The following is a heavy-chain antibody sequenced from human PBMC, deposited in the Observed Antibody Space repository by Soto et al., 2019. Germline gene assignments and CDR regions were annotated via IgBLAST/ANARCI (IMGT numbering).Heavy chain of an antibody. V-gene: IGHV4-4*02. CDR2: IHPSGRT. CDR3: ARGGDWKFDY. J-gene: IGHJ4*02. CDR1: GGSININKW. D-gene: IGHD1-1*01. Sequence: QVQLQESGPGPVKPSGTLSLTCTVSGGSININKWWTWVRQPPGKGLEWVGGIHPSGRTNYSPALKRRLSLSVVKSNNQLSLKLTSLTAADTAVYYCARGGDWKFDYWGQGTQVTVSA.